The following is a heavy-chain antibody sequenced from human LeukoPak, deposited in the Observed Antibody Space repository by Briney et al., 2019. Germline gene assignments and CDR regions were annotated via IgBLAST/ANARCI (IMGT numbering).Heavy chain of an antibody. Sequence: GGSLRLSCAASGFTFSSYAMHWVRQAPGKGLEYVSAISSNGGSTYYANSVKGRLTISRDNSKNTLYLQMGSLRAEDMAMYDCARSTRGIAAVDVWGKGTTVTVSS. J-gene: IGHJ6*04. CDR2: ISSNGGST. V-gene: IGHV3-64*01. CDR3: ARSTRGIAAVDV. D-gene: IGHD6-25*01. CDR1: GFTFSSYA.